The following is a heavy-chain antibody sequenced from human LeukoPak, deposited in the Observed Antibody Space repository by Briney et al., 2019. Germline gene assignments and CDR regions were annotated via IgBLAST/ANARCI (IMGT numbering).Heavy chain of an antibody. V-gene: IGHV4-34*01. D-gene: IGHD3-22*01. CDR2: INHSGST. J-gene: IGHJ4*02. CDR3: ARVGYYDSSGYYYRRGYFDY. Sequence: SETLSLTCAVYGGSFSGYYWSWIRQPPGKGLEWIGEINHSGSTNYNPSLKSRVTISVDTSKNQFSLKLSSVTAADTAVYYCARVGYYDSSGYYYRRGYFDYWGQGTLVTVSS. CDR1: GGSFSGYY.